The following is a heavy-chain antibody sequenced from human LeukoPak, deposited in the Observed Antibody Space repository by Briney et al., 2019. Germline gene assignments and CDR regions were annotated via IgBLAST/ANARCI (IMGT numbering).Heavy chain of an antibody. J-gene: IGHJ6*04. CDR1: GDSLTSGSRY. Sequence: SETLSLTCTVSGDSLTSGSRYWSWIRQPAGKGLEWIGHFYSSTRTTYNPSLESRVTISGDTAKNQFSLKLDSVTAADTAVYFCARCMSDLDYGDYAYYYHMDVWGKGTTVTVSS. V-gene: IGHV4-61*09. CDR2: FYSSTRT. D-gene: IGHD4-17*01. CDR3: ARCMSDLDYGDYAYYYHMDV.